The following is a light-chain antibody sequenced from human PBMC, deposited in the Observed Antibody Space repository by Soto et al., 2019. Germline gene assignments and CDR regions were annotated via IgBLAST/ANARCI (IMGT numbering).Light chain of an antibody. Sequence: EIVLTQSPATLSLSPGERATLSCRASQSVSSYLAWYQQKPGQAPRLLIYDASNRATGIPARFSGSGSGTDCTLTISSLEPKDFAVYYCQQRSNWPRTFGQGNKVEIK. CDR1: QSVSSY. J-gene: IGKJ1*01. CDR2: DAS. V-gene: IGKV3-11*01. CDR3: QQRSNWPRT.